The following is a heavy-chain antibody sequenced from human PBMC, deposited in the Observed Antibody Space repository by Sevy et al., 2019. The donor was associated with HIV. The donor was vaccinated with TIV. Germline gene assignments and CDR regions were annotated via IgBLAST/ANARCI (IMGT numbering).Heavy chain of an antibody. D-gene: IGHD5-12*01. Sequence: GGSLRLSCAASGLTFSSYAMSWVRQAPGKGLEWVSGISGGGGSTYYEDYAKGRFTISRDNSKNTLYLQMNSLRAEDTAVYHCANGTGYVPRDAFDVWGQGTMVTVSS. CDR2: ISGGGGST. CDR1: GLTFSSYA. J-gene: IGHJ3*01. V-gene: IGHV3-23*01. CDR3: ANGTGYVPRDAFDV.